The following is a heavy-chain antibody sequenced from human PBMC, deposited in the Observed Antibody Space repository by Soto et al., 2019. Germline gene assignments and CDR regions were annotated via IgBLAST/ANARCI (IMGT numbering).Heavy chain of an antibody. CDR1: GFTFSSYG. CDR2: IWDDGSNK. J-gene: IGHJ4*02. D-gene: IGHD6-19*01. V-gene: IGHV3-33*01. Sequence: QVQLVESGGGVVQPGRSLRLSCAASGFTFSSYGMHWVRQAPGKGLEWVAVIWDDGSNKYYADSVKGRFTISRDNSKNTLYLQMNSLRAEDTAVYYCARDSYSSGWYDLDYWGQGTLVTVSS. CDR3: ARDSYSSGWYDLDY.